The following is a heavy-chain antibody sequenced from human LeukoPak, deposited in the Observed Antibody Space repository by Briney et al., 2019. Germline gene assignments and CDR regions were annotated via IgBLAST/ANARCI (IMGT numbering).Heavy chain of an antibody. CDR2: ISYDGSNK. J-gene: IGHJ5*02. V-gene: IGHV3-30*04. CDR3: ARARSTQSFDP. CDR1: GFTFSSYA. Sequence: GGSLRLSCAASGFTFSSYAMHWVRQAPGKGLEWVAVISYDGSNKYYADSVKGRFTISRDNSKNTLYLQMNSLRAEDTAVYYCARARSTQSFDPWGQGTLVTVSS.